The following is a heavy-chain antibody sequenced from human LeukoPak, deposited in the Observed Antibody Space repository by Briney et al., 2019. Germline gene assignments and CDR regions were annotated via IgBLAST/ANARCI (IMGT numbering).Heavy chain of an antibody. Sequence: SETLPLTCTVSGGSISSYYWSWIRQPPGKGLEWIGYIYYSGSTNYNPSLKSRVTISVDTSKNQFSLKLSSVTAADTAVYYCASQRYGGSYDYWGQGTLVTVSS. CDR2: IYYSGST. D-gene: IGHD2-15*01. CDR3: ASQRYGGSYDY. V-gene: IGHV4-59*01. J-gene: IGHJ4*02. CDR1: GGSISSYY.